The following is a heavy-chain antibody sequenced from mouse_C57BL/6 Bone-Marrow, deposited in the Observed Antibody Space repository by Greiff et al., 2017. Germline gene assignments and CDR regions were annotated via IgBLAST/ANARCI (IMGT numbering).Heavy chain of an antibody. Sequence: VQLQQPGAELVKPGASVKMSCKASGYTFPSYWITWVKQRPGQGLAWIGDIYPGSGSTNYNEKFKSKATLTVDTSSSTAYMQLSSLTSEDSAVYYCAREGVTSDYWGQGTTLTVSS. V-gene: IGHV1-55*01. CDR3: AREGVTSDY. CDR2: IYPGSGST. CDR1: GYTFPSYW. J-gene: IGHJ2*01. D-gene: IGHD2-2*01.